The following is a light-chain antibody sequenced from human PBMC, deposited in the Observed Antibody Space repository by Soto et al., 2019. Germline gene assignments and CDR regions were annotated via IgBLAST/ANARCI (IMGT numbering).Light chain of an antibody. V-gene: IGKV3-20*01. CDR2: GAS. CDR1: QSVTTTY. J-gene: IGKJ1*01. Sequence: EIVLPWSRGTLSLSPVEIAILFVVCSQSVTTTYLAWYQQKPGQAPRLLIYGASSRATGIPDRFSGSGSGTDFTLTISRLEPEDFAVYYCQQYNNWPRKCGQGTK. CDR3: QQYNNWPRK.